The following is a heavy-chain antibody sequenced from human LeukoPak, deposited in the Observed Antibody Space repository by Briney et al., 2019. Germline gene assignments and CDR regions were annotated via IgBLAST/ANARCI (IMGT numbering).Heavy chain of an antibody. V-gene: IGHV4-30-2*01. D-gene: IGHD3-3*01. CDR1: GGSLSSGGYY. CDR3: AGTIFGVADDAFDI. Sequence: SETLSLTCTVSGGSLSSGGYYWSWIRQPPGKGLEWIGYIYHSGSTYYNPSLKSRVTISVDRSKNQFSLKLSSVTAADTAVYYCAGTIFGVADDAFDIWGQGTMVTVSS. CDR2: IYHSGST. J-gene: IGHJ3*02.